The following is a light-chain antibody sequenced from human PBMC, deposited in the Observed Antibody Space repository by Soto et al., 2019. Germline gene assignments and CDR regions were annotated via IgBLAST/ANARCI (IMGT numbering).Light chain of an antibody. Sequence: DIQMTQSPSSLSASVGDRVTITCQASQDISNYLNWYQQKPGKAPKLLIYDASNLETGVPSRFSGSGSGTDFTFTISSVQPEDIATYYCQQYDNLPSFGQGTKLEIK. CDR2: DAS. V-gene: IGKV1-33*01. CDR1: QDISNY. CDR3: QQYDNLPS. J-gene: IGKJ2*01.